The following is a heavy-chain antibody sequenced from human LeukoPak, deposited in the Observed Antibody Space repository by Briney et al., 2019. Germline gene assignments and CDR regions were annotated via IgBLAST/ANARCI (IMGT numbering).Heavy chain of an antibody. V-gene: IGHV1-2*02. CDR3: ASDGPSCYLCGWFDP. CDR2: INPNSGGT. CDR1: GYTFTGYY. D-gene: IGHD2-2*01. Sequence: GASVKVSCKASGYTFTGYYMHWVRQAPGQGLEWMGWINPNSGGTNYAQKFQGRVTMTRDTSISTAYMELSRLRSDDTAVYYCASDGPSCYLCGWFDPWGQGTLVTVSS. J-gene: IGHJ5*02.